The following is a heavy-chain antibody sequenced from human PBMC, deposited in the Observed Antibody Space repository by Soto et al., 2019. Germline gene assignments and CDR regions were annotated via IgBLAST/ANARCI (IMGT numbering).Heavy chain of an antibody. CDR2: TIPMFAAT. J-gene: IGHJ4*02. CDR1: GGSFSDFA. Sequence: QVQLAQSGAEVRKPGSSVKVSCRASGGSFSDFAFSWVRQAPGQGLEWMGGTIPMFAATKYAQRLQGRITITAVASTRTDYLALISLTSDDSAGYYCARGGIVAVPAALSSYDDYTNYRFDSWGQGTLVSVSS. V-gene: IGHV1-69*01. CDR3: ARGGIVAVPAALSSYDDYTNYRFDS. D-gene: IGHD4-4*01.